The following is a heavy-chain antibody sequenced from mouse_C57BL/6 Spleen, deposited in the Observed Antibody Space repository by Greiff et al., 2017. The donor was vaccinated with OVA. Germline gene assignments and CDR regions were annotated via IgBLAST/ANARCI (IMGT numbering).Heavy chain of an antibody. CDR2: IYPGDGDT. J-gene: IGHJ2*01. CDR3: ARSGDFYYFDY. V-gene: IGHV1-80*01. Sequence: QVQLQQSGAELVKPGASVKISCKASGYAFSSYWMNWVKQRPGKGLEWIGQIYPGDGDTNYNGKFKGKATLTADKSSSTAYMQLSSLTSEDSAVCFCARSGDFYYFDYWGQGTTLTVSS. D-gene: IGHD3-1*01. CDR1: GYAFSSYW.